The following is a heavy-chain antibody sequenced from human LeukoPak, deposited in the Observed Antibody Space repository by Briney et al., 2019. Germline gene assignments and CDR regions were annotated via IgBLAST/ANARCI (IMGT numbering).Heavy chain of an antibody. CDR2: ISGSGGNT. D-gene: IGHD3-9*01. J-gene: IGHJ4*02. Sequence: GGSLRLSCAASGFTFSNYVMSWVRRAPGKGLEWVSGISGSGGNTYYADSVKGRFTISRDNSKNTLYLQMNSLRAEDTAVYFCTRPQRDHDILSGHSGWGQGTLVTVSS. CDR1: GFTFSNYV. CDR3: TRPQRDHDILSGHSG. V-gene: IGHV3-23*01.